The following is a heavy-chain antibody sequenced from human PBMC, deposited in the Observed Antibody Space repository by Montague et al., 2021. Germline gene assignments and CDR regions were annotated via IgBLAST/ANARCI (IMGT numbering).Heavy chain of an antibody. CDR3: TRGEVAVTGIDY. D-gene: IGHD6-19*01. CDR1: GGSLSGYI. CDR2: ISHTGST. J-gene: IGHJ4*02. Sequence: SETLSLTCAVYGGSLSGYIWNWIRQPPGRDLEWIGQISHTGSTSYNPSLKSRVTMSVDTSENLVSLRLSSVTAADTAVYYCTRGEVAVTGIDYWGQGALVTVSS. V-gene: IGHV4-34*01.